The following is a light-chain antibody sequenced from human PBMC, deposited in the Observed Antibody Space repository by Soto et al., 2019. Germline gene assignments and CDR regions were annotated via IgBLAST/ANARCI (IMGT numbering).Light chain of an antibody. CDR2: EVT. CDR3: SSFASSNTWV. CDR1: SSDVGGYNY. Sequence: QSALTQPASVSGSPGQSITISCTGTSSDVGGYNYVSWYQQHPGKAPKLMIYEVTKRPSGVPDRFSGSKSANTASLTVSGLQAEDEADYYCSSFASSNTWVFGGGTKLTVL. V-gene: IGLV2-8*01. J-gene: IGLJ3*02.